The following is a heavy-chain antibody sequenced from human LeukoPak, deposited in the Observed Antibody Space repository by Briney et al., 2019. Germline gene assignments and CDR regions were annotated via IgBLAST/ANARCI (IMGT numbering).Heavy chain of an antibody. CDR3: ARGGIAVAEFYFDY. CDR1: GFTFSSYE. V-gene: IGHV3-48*03. J-gene: IGHJ4*02. CDR2: ISSSGSTI. D-gene: IGHD6-19*01. Sequence: GGSLRLSCAASGFTFSSYEMNWVRQARGKGLEWVSYISSSGSTIYYADSVKGRFTISRDNAKNSLYLQMNSLRAEDTAVYYCARGGIAVAEFYFDYWGQGTLVTVSS.